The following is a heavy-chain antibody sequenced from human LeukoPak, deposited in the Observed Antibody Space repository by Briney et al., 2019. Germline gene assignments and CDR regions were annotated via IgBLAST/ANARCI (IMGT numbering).Heavy chain of an antibody. CDR2: IIPIFGTA. Sequence: SVKVSCKASGCTFTGYYMHWVRQAPGQGLEWMGGIIPIFGTANYAQKFQGRVTITADESTSTAYMELSSLRSEDTAVYYCARDIRKELMVYAGWFDPWGQGTLVTVSS. D-gene: IGHD2-8*01. J-gene: IGHJ5*02. CDR3: ARDIRKELMVYAGWFDP. CDR1: GCTFTGYY. V-gene: IGHV1-69*13.